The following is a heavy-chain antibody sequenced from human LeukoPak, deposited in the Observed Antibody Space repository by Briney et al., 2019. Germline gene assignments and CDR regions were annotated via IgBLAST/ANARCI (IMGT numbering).Heavy chain of an antibody. CDR3: ARDPSSYGPNNWFDP. CDR1: GGTFSSYA. J-gene: IGHJ5*02. V-gene: IGHV1-69*05. CDR2: IIPIFGTA. Sequence: ASVKVSCKASGGTFSSYAISWVRQAPGQGLEWMGRIIPIFGTANYAQKFQGRVTITTDESTSTAYMELSRLRSEDTAVYYCARDPSSYGPNNWFDPWGQGTLVTVSS. D-gene: IGHD5-18*01.